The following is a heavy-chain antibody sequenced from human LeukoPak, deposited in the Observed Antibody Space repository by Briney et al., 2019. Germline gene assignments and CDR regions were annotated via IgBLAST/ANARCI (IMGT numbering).Heavy chain of an antibody. Sequence: PSETLSLTCSVSSGSISSGDYPWGWIRQPPGKGLEWIGGIYYSDSGRTYYNPFLESRVSISVDTSKNQFSLKLSSVTGADTALYYCVRHESFYYYYTDVWGKGTTVTVSS. CDR1: SGSISSGDYP. V-gene: IGHV4-39*01. J-gene: IGHJ6*03. CDR3: VRHESFYYYYTDV. CDR2: IYYSDSGRT.